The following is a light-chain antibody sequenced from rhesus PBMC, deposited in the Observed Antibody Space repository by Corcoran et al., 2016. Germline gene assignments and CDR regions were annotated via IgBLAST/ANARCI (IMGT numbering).Light chain of an antibody. J-gene: IGKJ3*01. CDR3: QQYNNWPLT. Sequence: EIVMTQSPATLSLSPGKRVTLSCRASQSVSSNVAWYQLKPEQAPRLLIYGSSSRPTGIPDRFSGSGSGTDVSLTISSLEPEDFAVYSCQQYNNWPLTFGPGTKLDIK. V-gene: IGKV3S9*01. CDR2: GSS. CDR1: QSVSSN.